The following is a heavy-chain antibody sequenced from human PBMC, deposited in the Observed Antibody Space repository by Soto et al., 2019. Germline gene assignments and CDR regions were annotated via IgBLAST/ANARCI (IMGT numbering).Heavy chain of an antibody. D-gene: IGHD4-17*01. CDR1: GYTFTGYY. CDR3: ARGTRDYYYYYGMDV. V-gene: IGHV1-2*04. J-gene: IGHJ6*02. Sequence: AASVKVPCKASGYTFTGYYMHWLRQSPGQGLEWMGWINPNSGGTNYAQKFQGWVTMTRDTSISTAYMELSRLRSDDTAVYYCARGTRDYYYYYGMDVWGQGTTVTVSS. CDR2: INPNSGGT.